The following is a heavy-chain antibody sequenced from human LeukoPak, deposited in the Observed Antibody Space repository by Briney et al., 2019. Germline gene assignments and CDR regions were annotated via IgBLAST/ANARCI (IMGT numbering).Heavy chain of an antibody. D-gene: IGHD5-24*01. CDR3: ARGRSGFDY. CDR2: IYSGGNT. J-gene: IGHJ4*02. V-gene: IGHV3-53*01. CDR1: GFTVSSNY. Sequence: GGSLRLSCAASGFTVSSNYMSWVRQAPGKGLEWVSVIYSGGNTYYADSVKGRFAISRDNLKNTLDLQMNSLRAEDTAVYYCARGRSGFDYWGQGTLVTVSS.